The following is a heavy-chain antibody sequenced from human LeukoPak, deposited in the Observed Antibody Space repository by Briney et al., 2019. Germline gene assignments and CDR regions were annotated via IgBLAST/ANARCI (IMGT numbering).Heavy chain of an antibody. J-gene: IGHJ3*02. CDR2: FDPEDGET. CDR3: ATASSGTGAFDI. D-gene: IGHD3-22*01. CDR1: GYTLTELS. Sequence: ASVKVSCKVSGYTLTELSMHWVRQAPGKGLEWMGGFDPEDGETIYAQKFQGRVTMTEDTSTDTAYMELSNLRSEDTAVYYCATASSGTGAFDIWGQGTMVTVSS. V-gene: IGHV1-24*01.